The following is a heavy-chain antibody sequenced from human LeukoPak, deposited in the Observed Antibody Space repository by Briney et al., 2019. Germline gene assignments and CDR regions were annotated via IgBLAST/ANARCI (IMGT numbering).Heavy chain of an antibody. Sequence: PSETLSLTCTVSGTSITRTYWSLVRQPPRRGLESVEYVYDTGDTNYNPSLKSRVTMSLDTSKNQFSLTLSSVTAADTAVYYCARRGTSGNYQMLHFDSWGQGILVTVSS. V-gene: IGHV4-59*08. J-gene: IGHJ4*02. CDR2: VYDTGDT. CDR3: ARRGTSGNYQMLHFDS. D-gene: IGHD1-7*01. CDR1: GTSITRTY.